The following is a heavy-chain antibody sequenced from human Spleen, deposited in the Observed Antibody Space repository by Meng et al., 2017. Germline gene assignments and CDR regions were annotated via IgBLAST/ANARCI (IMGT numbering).Heavy chain of an antibody. J-gene: IGHJ3*02. V-gene: IGHV3-48*03. D-gene: IGHD2-21*01. CDR1: GFTFSSYE. CDR3: ARDRAYSSFDI. CDR2: ISSSGRTI. Sequence: GESLKISCAASGFTFSSYEMNWVRQAPGKGLEWVSYISSSGRTIYYADSVKGRFTISRDNAKNSLYLQINSLRAEDAAVYYCARDRAYSSFDIWGQGTMVTVSS.